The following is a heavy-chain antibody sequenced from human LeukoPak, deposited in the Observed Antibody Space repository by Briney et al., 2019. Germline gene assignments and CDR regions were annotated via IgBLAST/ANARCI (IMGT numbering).Heavy chain of an antibody. Sequence: SETLSLTCTVSGGSISNYYWSWIRQPPGKGLEWIGYIYYSGSTNYNPSLKSRVTISVDTSKNQFSLKLSSVTAADTAVYYCARVGGAYYDFWSGYYLSSYFDYWGQGTLVTVSS. J-gene: IGHJ4*02. CDR1: GGSISNYY. D-gene: IGHD3-3*01. V-gene: IGHV4-59*01. CDR2: IYYSGST. CDR3: ARVGGAYYDFWSGYYLSSYFDY.